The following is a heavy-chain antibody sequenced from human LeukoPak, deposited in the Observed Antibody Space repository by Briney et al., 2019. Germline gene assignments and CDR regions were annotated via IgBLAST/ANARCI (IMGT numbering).Heavy chain of an antibody. D-gene: IGHD1-7*01. CDR2: ISWNSGSI. CDR3: AKDLTGTTPDFDY. Sequence: PGRSLRLSCAASGFTFDDYAMHWVRQAPGKGLEWVSGISWNSGSIGYADSVKGRFTISRDDAENSLYLQMNSLRAEDTALYYCAKDLTGTTPDFDYWGQGTLVTVSS. J-gene: IGHJ4*02. V-gene: IGHV3-9*01. CDR1: GFTFDDYA.